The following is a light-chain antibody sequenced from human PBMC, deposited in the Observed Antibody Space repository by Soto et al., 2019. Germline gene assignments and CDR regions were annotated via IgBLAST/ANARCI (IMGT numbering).Light chain of an antibody. J-gene: IGLJ3*02. CDR1: SSDVGAYKF. V-gene: IGLV2-14*01. Sequence: QSALTQSASVSGSPGQSITIFCSGTSSDVGAYKFVSWYRHHPGKAPQVMIYEVSNRPSGVSNRFSGSKSGNTASLTISGLQPEDEGDYYCSSYTSTSTPWVFGGGTKVTVL. CDR3: SSYTSTSTPWV. CDR2: EVS.